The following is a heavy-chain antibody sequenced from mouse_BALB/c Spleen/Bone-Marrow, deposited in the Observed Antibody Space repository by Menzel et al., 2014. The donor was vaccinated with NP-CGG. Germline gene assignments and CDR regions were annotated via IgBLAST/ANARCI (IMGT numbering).Heavy chain of an antibody. CDR3: ARRNGDY. CDR1: GYTFTSYW. V-gene: IGHV1S81*02. J-gene: IGHJ2*01. Sequence: QVQLKESGAELVKPGASVKLSCKASGYTFTSYWMHWVKQRPGRGLEWIGEINPSNGRTNYNEKCKNKATLTVDKSSSTAYMQLSSLTSEDSAVYYCARRNGDYWGQGTTLTVSS. CDR2: INPSNGRT.